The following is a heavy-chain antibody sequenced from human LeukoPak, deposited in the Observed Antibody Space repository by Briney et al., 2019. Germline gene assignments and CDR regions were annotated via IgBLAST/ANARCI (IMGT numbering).Heavy chain of an antibody. CDR2: IYYSGST. CDR1: GGSISSSSYY. J-gene: IGHJ6*02. CDR3: ARDYDILTDYYYGMDV. V-gene: IGHV4-39*07. Sequence: PSGTLSLTCTVSGGSISSSSYYWGWIRQPPGKGLEWIGSIYYSGSTYYNPSLKSRVTISVDTSKNQFSLKLSSVTAADTAVYYCARDYDILTDYYYGMDVWGQGTTVTVSS. D-gene: IGHD3-9*01.